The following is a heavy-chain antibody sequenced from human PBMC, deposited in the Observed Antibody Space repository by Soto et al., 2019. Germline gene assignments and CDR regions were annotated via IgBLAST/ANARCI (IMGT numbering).Heavy chain of an antibody. CDR1: GFTFSSYS. CDR3: ARSFGPLYCISTSCGDDI. D-gene: IGHD2-2*01. J-gene: IGHJ3*02. V-gene: IGHV3-48*01. Sequence: HPGGSLRLSCAASGFTFSSYSMNWVRQAPGKGLEWVSYISSSSSTIYYADSVKGRFTISRDNAKNSLYLQMNSLRAEDTAVYYCARSFGPLYCISTSCGDDIWGQGTMVTVSS. CDR2: ISSSSSTI.